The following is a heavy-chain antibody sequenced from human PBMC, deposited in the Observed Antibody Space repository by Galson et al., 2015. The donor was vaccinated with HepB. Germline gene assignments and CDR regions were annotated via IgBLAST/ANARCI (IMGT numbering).Heavy chain of an antibody. CDR1: GYTFTSYG. J-gene: IGHJ3*02. CDR2: ISAYNGNT. Sequence: SVKVSCKASGYTFTSYGISWVRQAPGQGLEWMGWISAYNGNTNYAQKVQGRVTMTTDTSTSTAYMELRSLRSDDTAVYYCAKDLNGRQLFPDVFDIWGQGTMVTVSS. V-gene: IGHV1-18*01. CDR3: AKDLNGRQLFPDVFDI. D-gene: IGHD6-13*01.